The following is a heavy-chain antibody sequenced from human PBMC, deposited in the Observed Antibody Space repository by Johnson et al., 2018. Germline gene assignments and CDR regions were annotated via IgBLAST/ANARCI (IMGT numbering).Heavy chain of an antibody. CDR3: AGDPDAVVVVAANAFDI. J-gene: IGHJ3*02. CDR2: INWDGGNT. V-gene: IGHV3-20*04. Sequence: VQLVQSGGGVVRPGESLRLSCAASGFTFEDYGMSWVRQAPGKGLEWISGINWDGGNTRYADSMKGRFTISRDNAKNSLYLEMNSLRAEDTAWYYCAGDPDAVVVVAANAFDIWGQGTMVTVSS. CDR1: GFTFEDYG. D-gene: IGHD2-15*01.